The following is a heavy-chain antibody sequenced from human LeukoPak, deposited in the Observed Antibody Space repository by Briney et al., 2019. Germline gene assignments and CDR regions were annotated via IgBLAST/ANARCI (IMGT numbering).Heavy chain of an antibody. Sequence: GGSLRLSCAASGFTFSSYAMSWVRQAPGKGLEWVSAISGSGGGTCYADSVKGRFTISRDNSKNTLYLQMNSLRAEDTAVYYCAKDITPYYYDSSGLPPLDYWGQGTLVTVSS. CDR3: AKDITPYYYDSSGLPPLDY. CDR2: ISGSGGGT. CDR1: GFTFSSYA. D-gene: IGHD3-22*01. V-gene: IGHV3-23*01. J-gene: IGHJ4*02.